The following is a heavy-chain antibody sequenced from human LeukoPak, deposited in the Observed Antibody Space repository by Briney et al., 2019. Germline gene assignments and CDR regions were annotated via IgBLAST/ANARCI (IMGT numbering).Heavy chain of an antibody. V-gene: IGHV3-23*01. Sequence: GGSLRLSCAASGFTFSSYAMSWVRQAPGKGLDWVSGISGSGGGTNYGDSVKGRFTVSRDNSKNTLYLQMNSLRAEDTAVYYCATGAAAGSLDYWGQGTLVTVSS. J-gene: IGHJ4*02. D-gene: IGHD6-13*01. CDR3: ATGAAAGSLDY. CDR1: GFTFSSYA. CDR2: ISGSGGGT.